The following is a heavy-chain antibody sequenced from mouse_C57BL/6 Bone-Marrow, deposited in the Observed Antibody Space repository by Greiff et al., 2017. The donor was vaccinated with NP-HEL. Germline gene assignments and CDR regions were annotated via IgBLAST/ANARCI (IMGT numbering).Heavy chain of an antibody. V-gene: IGHV1-54*01. Sequence: VQLQESGAELVRPGTSVKVSCKASGYAFTNYLIEWVKQRPGQGLEWIGVINPGSGGTNYNEKFKGKATLTADKSSSNAYMQLSSLTSEDSAVYFCARWGGYYVGFAYWGQGTLVTVSA. CDR2: INPGSGGT. J-gene: IGHJ3*01. D-gene: IGHD2-3*01. CDR1: GYAFTNYL. CDR3: ARWGGYYVGFAY.